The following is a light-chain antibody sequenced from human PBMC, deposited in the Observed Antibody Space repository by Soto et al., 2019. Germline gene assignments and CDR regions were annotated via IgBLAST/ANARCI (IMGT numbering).Light chain of an antibody. V-gene: IGKV3-11*01. Sequence: EIVLTQSPATLSLSPGERATLSCRASQSVSSYLAWYQQKPGQAPRLLIYDASNRATGIPARFSGSGSGTDFPLTIRSLEPEDFAVYCCQQRRNWYTFGQGTKLEIK. CDR2: DAS. J-gene: IGKJ2*01. CDR1: QSVSSY. CDR3: QQRRNWYT.